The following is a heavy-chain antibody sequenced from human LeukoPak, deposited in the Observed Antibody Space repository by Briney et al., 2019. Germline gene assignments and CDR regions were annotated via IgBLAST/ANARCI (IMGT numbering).Heavy chain of an antibody. CDR2: IIPILGIA. D-gene: IGHD2-15*01. J-gene: IGHJ3*02. CDR3: AGAVASDAFDI. V-gene: IGHV1-69*10. CDR1: GGTFSSYA. Sequence: SVKVSCKASGGTFSSYAISWVRQAPGQGLEWMGGIIPILGIANYAQKFQGRVTITADKSTSTAYMELSSLRSEDTAVYYCAGAVASDAFDIWGQGTMVTVSS.